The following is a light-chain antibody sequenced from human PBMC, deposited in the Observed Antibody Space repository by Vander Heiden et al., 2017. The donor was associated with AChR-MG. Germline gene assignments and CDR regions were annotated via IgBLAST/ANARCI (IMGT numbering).Light chain of an antibody. CDR2: KTS. V-gene: IGKV1-5*03. Sequence: DLQMTQSPSTLSAFVGDRVTITCQASHTLSNWLAGDQQKPGKAPKLLIYKTSSLESGVKYSFSGSGSGTEFTRIISSVQPDDFATYYCQLLSIFGPGTKVEIK. CDR1: HTLSNW. CDR3: QLLSI. J-gene: IGKJ3*01.